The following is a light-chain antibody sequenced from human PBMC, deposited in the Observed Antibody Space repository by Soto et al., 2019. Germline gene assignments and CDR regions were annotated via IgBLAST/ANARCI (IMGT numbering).Light chain of an antibody. CDR2: EVR. V-gene: IGLV2-14*01. J-gene: IGLJ2*01. CDR3: STYTSRSTLV. Sequence: QSALTQPASVSGSPGQSITISCSGTSRDIGAYNLVSWYQQPPGKAPKLRIYEVRNRPSGISYRFSGSKSGTTASLTISSLLPEDEADYYCSTYTSRSTLVFGGGTKVTVL. CDR1: SRDIGAYNL.